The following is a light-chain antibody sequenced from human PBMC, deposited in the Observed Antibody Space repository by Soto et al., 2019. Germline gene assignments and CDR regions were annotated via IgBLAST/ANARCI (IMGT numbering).Light chain of an antibody. CDR2: EVS. Sequence: SVLTQPASVSGSPGQSITISCTGTSSDVGDYNYVSWYQQHPGKAPKLMIYEVSDRPSGVSNRFSGSKSGNTASLTISGLQAEDEADYYCSSYTSSSTLVFGGGTKLTVL. J-gene: IGLJ2*01. CDR1: SSDVGDYNY. CDR3: SSYTSSSTLV. V-gene: IGLV2-14*01.